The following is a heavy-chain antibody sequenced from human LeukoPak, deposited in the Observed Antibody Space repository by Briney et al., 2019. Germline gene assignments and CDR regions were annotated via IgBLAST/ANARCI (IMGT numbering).Heavy chain of an antibody. CDR2: IYHSGST. Sequence: SETLSLTCTVSGGSISSYYWSWIRQPPGKGLEWIGEIYHSGSTNYNPSLKSRVTISVDRSKNQFSLKLSSVTAADTAVCYCARGGLYYYGSGTKGFDYWGQGTLVTVSS. J-gene: IGHJ4*02. CDR3: ARGGLYYYGSGTKGFDY. V-gene: IGHV4-59*12. CDR1: GGSISSYY. D-gene: IGHD3-10*01.